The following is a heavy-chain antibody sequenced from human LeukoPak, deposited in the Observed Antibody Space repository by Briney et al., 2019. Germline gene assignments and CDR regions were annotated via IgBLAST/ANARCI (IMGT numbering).Heavy chain of an antibody. CDR3: ARATQMSARLGN. Sequence: SETLSLTCTVSGGSISSGDSCWTWIRQHPGKGLEWIGYVSYSGNTYYNPSLKSRVIISIDTSKNQFSLNLSSVTAADTAVYYCARATQMSARLGNWGQETLVTVSS. CDR2: VSYSGNT. V-gene: IGHV4-31*03. CDR1: GGSISSGDSC. J-gene: IGHJ4*02.